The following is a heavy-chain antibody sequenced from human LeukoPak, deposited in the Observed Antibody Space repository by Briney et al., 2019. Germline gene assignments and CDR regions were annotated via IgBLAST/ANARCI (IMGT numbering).Heavy chain of an antibody. J-gene: IGHJ4*02. D-gene: IGHD4-17*01. CDR3: AREWAPVDDYGDSELDY. CDR1: GLTFSSYA. CDR2: ISYDGSNK. V-gene: IGHV3-30*04. Sequence: AGGSLRLSCAASGLTFSSYAMHWVRQAPGKGLEWVAVISYDGSNKYYADSVKGRFTISRDNSKNTLYLQMNSLRAEDTAVYYCAREWAPVDDYGDSELDYWGQGTLVTVSS.